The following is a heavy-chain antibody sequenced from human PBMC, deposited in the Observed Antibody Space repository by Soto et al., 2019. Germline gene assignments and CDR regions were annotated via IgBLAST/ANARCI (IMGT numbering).Heavy chain of an antibody. CDR2: ISYDGSNK. D-gene: IGHD5-18*01. V-gene: IGHV3-30-3*01. CDR1: GFTFSSYA. CDR3: ARTTAMGHYYYCGMDV. Sequence: QVQLVESGGGVVQPGRSLRLSCAASGFTFSSYAMHWVRQAPGKGLEWVAVISYDGSNKYYADSVKGRFTISRDNSKNTLYLQMNSLRAEDTAVYYCARTTAMGHYYYCGMDVWGQGTTVTVSS. J-gene: IGHJ6*02.